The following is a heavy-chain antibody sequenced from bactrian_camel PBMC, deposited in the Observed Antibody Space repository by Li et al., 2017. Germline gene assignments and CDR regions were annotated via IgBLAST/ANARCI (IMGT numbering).Heavy chain of an antibody. CDR2: ILTGSGST. Sequence: VQLVESGGGSVQAGGSLRLSCAVSGWTVRFSRYCMGWFRQPQGKEREGVAAILTGSGSTYYADSVKGRFTISQDNAKNTLYLQMNDLKPEDTAMYLCAAGANAYGVGTCQYDYWGRGTQVTVS. CDR3: AAGANAYGVGTCQYDY. V-gene: IGHV3S1*01. J-gene: IGHJ4*01. D-gene: IGHD1*01. CDR1: GWTVRFSRYC.